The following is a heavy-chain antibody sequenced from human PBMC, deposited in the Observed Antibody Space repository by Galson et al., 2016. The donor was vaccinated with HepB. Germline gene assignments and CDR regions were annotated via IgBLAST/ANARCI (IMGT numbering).Heavy chain of an antibody. CDR1: GGSISSRGYY. J-gene: IGHJ4*02. Sequence: TLSLTCTVSGGSISSRGYYWRWIRQHPGKGLEWIGYIYYIGGTYYNPSLQSRLTISLDTSKNHFSLKLDSVTAADTAVYYCAGYEVVSFDYWGQGTLVTVSS. V-gene: IGHV4-31*03. CDR3: AGYEVVSFDY. CDR2: IYYIGGT. D-gene: IGHD2-15*01.